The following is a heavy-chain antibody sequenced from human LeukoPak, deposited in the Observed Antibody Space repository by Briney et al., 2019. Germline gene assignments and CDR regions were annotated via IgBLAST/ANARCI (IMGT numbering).Heavy chain of an antibody. Sequence: GGSLRLSCAVSGFTFRGYPMTWVRQAPGKGLEWVSTIGSNAGDTHYADSVKGRFTISRDNSKNSLYLQMNSLRAEDTAVYYCAKYYSTSGSSGGRVFDYWGQGTLVTVSS. CDR3: AKYYSTSGSSGGRVFDY. V-gene: IGHV3-23*01. CDR1: GFTFRGYP. CDR2: IGSNAGDT. D-gene: IGHD3-10*01. J-gene: IGHJ4*02.